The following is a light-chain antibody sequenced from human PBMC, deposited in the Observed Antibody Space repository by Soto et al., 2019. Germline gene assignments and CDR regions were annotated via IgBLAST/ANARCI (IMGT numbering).Light chain of an antibody. CDR2: DVS. Sequence: SALTQPASVSGSPGQSITISCTGTSSDVGSYNYVSWYQQHPGKAPKVMIYDVSNRPSGVSYRFSGSKSGNTASLTISGLQAEDEADYYCSSYTTTSTYVFGTGTKVTV. CDR1: SSDVGSYNY. V-gene: IGLV2-14*01. J-gene: IGLJ1*01. CDR3: SSYTTTSTYV.